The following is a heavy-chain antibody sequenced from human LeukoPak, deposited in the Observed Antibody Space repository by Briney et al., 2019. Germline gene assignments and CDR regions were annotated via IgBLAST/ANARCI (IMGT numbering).Heavy chain of an antibody. Sequence: GGSLRLSCSASGYTLSDCYMHWVRQAPGKGLDYVASIATDGRSTFYVDSVKGRFTISRDNSKNTLSLQMSSLRAEDTAVYYCVASPVGFYYGSGRYYFDNWGQGTLVTVSS. CDR2: IATDGRST. J-gene: IGHJ4*02. D-gene: IGHD3-10*01. CDR3: VASPVGFYYGSGRYYFDN. V-gene: IGHV3-64D*06. CDR1: GYTLSDCY.